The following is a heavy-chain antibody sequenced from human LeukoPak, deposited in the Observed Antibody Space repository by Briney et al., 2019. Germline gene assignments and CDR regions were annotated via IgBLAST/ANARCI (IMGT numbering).Heavy chain of an antibody. V-gene: IGHV4-4*09. CDR3: ARLSQDYDILTGYGYYYYMDV. Sequence: SETLSLTCTVSGGSISSYYWSWIRQPPGKGLEGIGYIYTSGSTNYNPSLKSRVTISVDTSKNQFSLKLSSVTAADTAVYYCARLSQDYDILTGYGYYYYMDVWGKGTTVTASS. D-gene: IGHD3-9*01. J-gene: IGHJ6*03. CDR1: GGSISSYY. CDR2: IYTSGST.